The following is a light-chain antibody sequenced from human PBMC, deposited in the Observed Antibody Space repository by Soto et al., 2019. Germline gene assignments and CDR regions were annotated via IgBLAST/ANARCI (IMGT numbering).Light chain of an antibody. CDR2: GAS. CDR3: QMYNSTTPRFT. V-gene: IGKV3D-7*01. J-gene: IGKJ4*01. CDR1: QTVMSRY. Sequence: VSQTVMSRYIAWYQQRPGQAPRLLIYGASNRATGCPARFSGSGSGTDFALTISSLQPEDVATYNCQMYNSTTPRFTFGGGTKVDIK.